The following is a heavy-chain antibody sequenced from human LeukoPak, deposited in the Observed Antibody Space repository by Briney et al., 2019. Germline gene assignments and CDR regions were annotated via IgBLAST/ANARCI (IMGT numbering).Heavy chain of an antibody. CDR1: GFTFTTYW. V-gene: IGHV3-7*03. J-gene: IGHJ4*02. CDR2: IKQDGSVK. CDR3: ARGRVPAGAPYYFDY. D-gene: IGHD2-2*01. Sequence: PGGSLRLSCAASGFTFTTYWMSWVRQAPGKGLEWVANIKQDGSVKYYVDSVKGRFTISRDNAKNSLFLQMNSLRAEDTAVYYCARGRVPAGAPYYFDYWGQGTLATVSS.